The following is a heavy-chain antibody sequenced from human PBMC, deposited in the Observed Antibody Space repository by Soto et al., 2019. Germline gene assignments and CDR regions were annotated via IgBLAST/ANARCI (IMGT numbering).Heavy chain of an antibody. D-gene: IGHD3-3*01. CDR1: GFSLSTSGVG. CDR2: IYWDDDK. CDR3: AHSPQSWTSDEFWSGYGAAPFDP. V-gene: IGHV2-5*02. J-gene: IGHJ5*02. Sequence: SGPTLVNPTQTLTLTCTFSGFSLSTSGVGVGWIRQPPGKALEWLALIYWDDDKRYSPSLKSRLTITKDTSKNQVVLTMTNMDPVDTATYYCAHSPQSWTSDEFWSGYGAAPFDPWGQGTLVTVSS.